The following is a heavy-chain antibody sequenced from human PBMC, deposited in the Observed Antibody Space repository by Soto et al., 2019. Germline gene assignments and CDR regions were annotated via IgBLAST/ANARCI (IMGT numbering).Heavy chain of an antibody. V-gene: IGHV4-59*08. Sequence: SETLSLTCTVSGGSINYHFWSWIRQPPGKGLEWIAYISYTGSTDYNPSLKSRVTISVDTSKNQFSLKLTSVTAADTAVYYCARLADTNNYYLNWSDPWGQGTLVTVSS. CDR3: ARLADTNNYYLNWSDP. J-gene: IGHJ5*02. CDR2: ISYTGST. D-gene: IGHD2-8*01. CDR1: GGSINYHF.